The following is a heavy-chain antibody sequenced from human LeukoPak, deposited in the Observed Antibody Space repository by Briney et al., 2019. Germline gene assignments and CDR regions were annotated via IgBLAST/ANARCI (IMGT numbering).Heavy chain of an antibody. D-gene: IGHD4-17*01. Sequence: KAGGSLRLSCAASGFTFSSYSMNWVRQAPGKGLEWVSSISSSSSYIYYADSVKGRFTISRDNAKNSLYLQMNSLRAEDTAVYYCARDAMTTMTGLNGSWGQGTLVTVSS. J-gene: IGHJ4*02. CDR3: ARDAMTTMTGLNGS. CDR1: GFTFSSYS. V-gene: IGHV3-21*01. CDR2: ISSSSSYI.